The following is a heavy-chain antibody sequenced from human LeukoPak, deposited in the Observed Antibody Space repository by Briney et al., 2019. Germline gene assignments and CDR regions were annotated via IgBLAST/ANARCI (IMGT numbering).Heavy chain of an antibody. CDR1: GGAFSGYY. CDR2: INHSGST. J-gene: IGHJ4*02. CDR3: ARGLGYSGYEYDY. D-gene: IGHD5-12*01. V-gene: IGHV4-34*01. Sequence: SETLSLTCAVYGGAFSGYYWSWIRQPPGKGLEWIGEINHSGSTNYNPSLKSRVTISVDTSKNQFSLKLSSVTAADTAVYYCARGLGYSGYEYDYWGQGTLVTVTS.